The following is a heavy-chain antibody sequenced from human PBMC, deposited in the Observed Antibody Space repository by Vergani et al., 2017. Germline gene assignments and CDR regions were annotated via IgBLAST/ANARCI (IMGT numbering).Heavy chain of an antibody. CDR1: GFTFSSYS. Sequence: EVQLVESGGGLVKPGGSLRLSCAASGFTFSSYSMNWVRQAPGKGLEWVSSISSSSSYIYYADAVKGRFTISRDNAKNSLYLQMNSLRAEDTAVYYCARELGAYGGNSSPPHWGQGTLVTVSS. V-gene: IGHV3-21*01. J-gene: IGHJ1*01. D-gene: IGHD4-23*01. CDR3: ARELGAYGGNSSPPH. CDR2: ISSSSSYI.